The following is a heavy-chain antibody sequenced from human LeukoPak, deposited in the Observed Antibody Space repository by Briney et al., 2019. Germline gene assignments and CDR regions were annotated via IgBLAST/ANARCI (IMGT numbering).Heavy chain of an antibody. V-gene: IGHV4-34*01. CDR3: VRAIVVVPAAVYSSSSSWFDP. Sequence: SETLSLTCAVYGGSFSGYYWSWIRQPPGQGRKWIGEINHSGSTNDNPSLKSRVTISVYTSKNQFSLKLSSVTAADTAVYYCVRAIVVVPAAVYSSSSSWFDPWGQGTLVTVSS. CDR2: INHSGST. J-gene: IGHJ5*02. CDR1: GGSFSGYY. D-gene: IGHD2-2*01.